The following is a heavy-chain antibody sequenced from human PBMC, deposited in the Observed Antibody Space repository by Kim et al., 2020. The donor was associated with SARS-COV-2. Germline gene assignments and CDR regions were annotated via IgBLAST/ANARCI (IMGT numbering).Heavy chain of an antibody. D-gene: IGHD4-17*01. CDR1: GYTFTNYY. J-gene: IGHJ4*02. CDR3: ARGSDYALDY. V-gene: IGHV1-46*01. Sequence: ASVKVSCKTSGYTFTNYYLYWMRQAPGQGLEWMGLIIPNGGNTNYAQKFQGIVSMTRDTSTSTVYMELSSLRSEDTALYYCARGSDYALDYWGQGTLVTVSS. CDR2: IIPNGGNT.